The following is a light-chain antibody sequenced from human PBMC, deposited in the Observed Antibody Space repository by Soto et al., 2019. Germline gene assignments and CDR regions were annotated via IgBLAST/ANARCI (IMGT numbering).Light chain of an antibody. Sequence: DLPMTQSPSSLSASVGDRVTITCRASQSISSYLNWYQQKPGKAPKLLIYAASSLQSGVPSRFSGSGSGTDITLTISSLQPEDFATYYCQQSHSTLITFGQGTRLEIK. CDR3: QQSHSTLIT. J-gene: IGKJ5*01. CDR2: AAS. V-gene: IGKV1-39*01. CDR1: QSISSY.